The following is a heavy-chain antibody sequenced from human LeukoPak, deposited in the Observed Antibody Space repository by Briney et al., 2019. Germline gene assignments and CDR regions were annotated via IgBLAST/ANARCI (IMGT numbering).Heavy chain of an antibody. V-gene: IGHV3-7*01. J-gene: IGHJ2*01. CDR3: AKEKTVAGWYFDL. CDR2: IKSDGSEE. D-gene: IGHD6-19*01. CDR1: GFPLDVYW. Sequence: GGSLRLSCVASGFPLDVYWTSWVSQGPGKGLEWVANIKSDGSEEYYADSVKGRLTVSRDNAKNSLFLQMNRLRVEDTAVYYCAKEKTVAGWYFDLWGRGTLVTVSS.